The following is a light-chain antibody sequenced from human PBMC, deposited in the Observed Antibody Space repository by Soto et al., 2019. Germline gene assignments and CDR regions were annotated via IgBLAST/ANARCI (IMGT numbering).Light chain of an antibody. J-gene: IGLJ2*01. Sequence: QSVLTQPPSVSGAPGQRVTISCTGSSSNIGAGYDVHWYQQLPRTAPKLLIYDNDKRPSEVPDRFSGSKSRTSASLIITGLQAVDEADYYCQSYDNSLSGHVVFGGGTKVTVL. CDR3: QSYDNSLSGHVV. CDR2: DND. CDR1: SSNIGAGYD. V-gene: IGLV1-40*01.